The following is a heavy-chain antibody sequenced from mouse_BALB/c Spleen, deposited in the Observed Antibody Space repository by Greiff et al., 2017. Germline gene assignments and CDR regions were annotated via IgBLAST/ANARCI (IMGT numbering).Heavy chain of an antibody. CDR2: IWGDGST. CDR3: ARDYYRYDGNYAMDY. CDR1: GFSFTGYG. V-gene: IGHV2-6-7*01. D-gene: IGHD2-14*01. J-gene: IGHJ4*01. Sequence: VQLQQSGPGLVAPSQSLSITCTVSGFSFTGYGVNWVRQHPGKGLEWLGMIWGDGSTDYNSALKSRLSISKDNSKSHVFLKMNNLQTDDTARYYCARDYYRYDGNYAMDYWGQGTSVTVSS.